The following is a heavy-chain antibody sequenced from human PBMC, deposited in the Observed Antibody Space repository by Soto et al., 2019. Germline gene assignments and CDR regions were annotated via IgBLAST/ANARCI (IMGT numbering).Heavy chain of an antibody. Sequence: PGGSLRLSCADSGFIFSRYGMHWVRQAPGKGLEWVAVISYDGSNKYYAESVKGRLIISRDKSENTLYLQMNSLRAEDTAVYYCAKDLGSGKPYYYYAMDVWGQGTTVTVSS. D-gene: IGHD3-10*01. CDR2: ISYDGSNK. CDR1: GFIFSRYG. V-gene: IGHV3-30*18. J-gene: IGHJ6*02. CDR3: AKDLGSGKPYYYYAMDV.